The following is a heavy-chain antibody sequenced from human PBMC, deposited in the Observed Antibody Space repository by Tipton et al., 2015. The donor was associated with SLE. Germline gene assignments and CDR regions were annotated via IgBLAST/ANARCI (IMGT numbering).Heavy chain of an antibody. J-gene: IGHJ4*02. CDR3: ARVVGGYYDSSGYYPDY. CDR1: GYTFTSYA. V-gene: IGHV1-18*01. CDR2: ISAYNGNT. D-gene: IGHD3-22*01. Sequence: QVQLVQSGSELKKPGASVKVSCKASGYTFTSYAMNWVRQAPGQGLEWMGWISAYNGNTNYAQKLQGRVTMTTDTSTSTAYMELRSLRSDDTAVYYCARVVGGYYDSSGYYPDYWGQGTLVTVSS.